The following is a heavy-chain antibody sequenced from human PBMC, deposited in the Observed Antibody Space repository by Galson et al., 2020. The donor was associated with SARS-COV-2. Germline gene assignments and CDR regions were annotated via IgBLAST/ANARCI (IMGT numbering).Heavy chain of an antibody. CDR2: IRSRSHGETT. CDR3: GIGYDIVTGYTGYYFDA. Sequence: QLGESLKISCQGSGFTFRDYVMSWVRQAPGKGLEWIGFIRSRSHGETTQYAASVEGRFTISRDDSKNIAYLQMDSLKSEDTAVYYCGIGYDIVTGYTGYYFDAWGQGTLVTVSS. V-gene: IGHV3-49*04. J-gene: IGHJ4*02. D-gene: IGHD3-9*01. CDR1: GFTFRDYV.